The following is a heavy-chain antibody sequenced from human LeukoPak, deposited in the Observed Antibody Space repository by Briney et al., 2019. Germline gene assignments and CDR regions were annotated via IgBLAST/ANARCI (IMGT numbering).Heavy chain of an antibody. CDR2: IKQDGSEK. V-gene: IGHV3-7*03. J-gene: IGHJ4*02. Sequence: GGSLRLSCAASGFTFSSYWMSWVRQAPGKGLEWVANIKQDGSEKYYVDSVKGRFTISRDNAKNSLYLQMNSLRAEDTAIYYCAKGVNSGSYYYFDYWGQGTLATVSS. CDR1: GFTFSSYW. CDR3: AKGVNSGSYYYFDY. D-gene: IGHD1-26*01.